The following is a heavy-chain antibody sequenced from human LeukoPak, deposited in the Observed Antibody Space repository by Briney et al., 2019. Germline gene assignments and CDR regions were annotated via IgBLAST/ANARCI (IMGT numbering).Heavy chain of an antibody. V-gene: IGHV3-23*01. CDR2: ISGSSDST. Sequence: GGSLRLSCAASGFTFSSYAMTWVRQAPGKGLEWVSTISGSSDSTYYAGSVKGRFTISRDNSKNTLYLQMNSLRAEDTAVYYCTKDRANDVLEYFQYWGQGTLATVSS. CDR3: TKDRANDVLEYFQY. J-gene: IGHJ1*01. D-gene: IGHD2-8*01. CDR1: GFTFSSYA.